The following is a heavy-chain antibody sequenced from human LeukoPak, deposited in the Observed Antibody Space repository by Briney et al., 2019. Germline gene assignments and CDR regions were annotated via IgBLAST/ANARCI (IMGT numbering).Heavy chain of an antibody. CDR3: ALVIAVAGTADY. V-gene: IGHV1-18*01. J-gene: IGHJ4*02. D-gene: IGHD6-19*01. Sequence: ASVKVSCKASGYTFTSYGISWVRQAPGQGLEWMGWISAYNGNTNYAQKLQGRVTMTTDTSTSTAYMELRSLRSDDTAVYYCALVIAVAGTADYWGQGTLVTVSS. CDR1: GYTFTSYG. CDR2: ISAYNGNT.